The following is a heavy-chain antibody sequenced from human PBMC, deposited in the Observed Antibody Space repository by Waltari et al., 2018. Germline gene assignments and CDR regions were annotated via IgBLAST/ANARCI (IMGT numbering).Heavy chain of an antibody. CDR1: GFTFSSYS. CDR2: ISSSSSYI. D-gene: IGHD5-12*01. J-gene: IGHJ4*02. CDR3: ARYDGGIVATVPLDY. V-gene: IGHV3-21*01. Sequence: EVQLVESGGGLVKPGGSLRLSCAASGFTFSSYSMNWVRQAPGKGLEWVSSISSSSSYIYYADSVKGRFTISRDNAKNSLYLQMNSLRAEDTAVYYCARYDGGIVATVPLDYWGQGTLVTVSS.